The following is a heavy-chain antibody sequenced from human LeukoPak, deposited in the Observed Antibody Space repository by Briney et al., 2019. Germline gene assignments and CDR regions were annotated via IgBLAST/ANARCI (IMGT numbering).Heavy chain of an antibody. CDR1: GGSMNNYY. CDR2: VYYSGST. CDR3: ARGGTPITMIVVESNWFDP. Sequence: SETLSLTCSVSGGSMNNYYWSWIRQPPGKGLEWIGNVYYSGSTDSNPSLKSRVTMSVDTSKNQFSMKLSSVTAADTAVYYCARGGTPITMIVVESNWFDPWGQGTRVTVSS. J-gene: IGHJ5*02. D-gene: IGHD3-22*01. V-gene: IGHV4-59*01.